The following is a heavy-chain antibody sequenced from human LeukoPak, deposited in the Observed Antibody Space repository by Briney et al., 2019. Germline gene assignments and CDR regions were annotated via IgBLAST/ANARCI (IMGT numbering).Heavy chain of an antibody. CDR2: INHSGST. Sequence: SETLSLTCAVYGGSFSGYYWSWIRQPPGKGLEWIGEINHSGSTNYNPSLKSRVTISVDTSKNQFSLKLSSVPAADTAVYYCARGLGQPYYYYYYMDVWGKGTTVTVSS. CDR3: ARGLGQPYYYYYYMDV. V-gene: IGHV4-34*01. J-gene: IGHJ6*03. CDR1: GGSFSGYY. D-gene: IGHD6-13*01.